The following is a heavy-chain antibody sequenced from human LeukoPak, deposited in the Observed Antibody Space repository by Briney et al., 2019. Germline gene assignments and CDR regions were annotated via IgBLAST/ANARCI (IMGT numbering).Heavy chain of an antibody. CDR3: ARGGWFGELEAFDY. J-gene: IGHJ4*02. CDR2: IYDGGST. V-gene: IGHV4-59*11. CDR1: GGSISSHY. Sequence: SETLSLTCTVSGGSISSHYWSWIRQPPGKGLEWIGYIYDGGSTNYNPSLKSRVTISVDTSKNQFSLKLSSVTAADTAVYYCARGGWFGELEAFDYWGQGTLVTVSS. D-gene: IGHD3-10*01.